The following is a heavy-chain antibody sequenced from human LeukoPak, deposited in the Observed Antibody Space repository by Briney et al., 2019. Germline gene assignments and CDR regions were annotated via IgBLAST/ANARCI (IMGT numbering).Heavy chain of an antibody. V-gene: IGHV1-69*05. CDR1: GGTFSSCA. D-gene: IGHD6-6*01. CDR2: IIPIFGTA. CDR3: ARLGSSSSGVDY. J-gene: IGHJ4*02. Sequence: ASVKVSCKASGGTFSSCAISWVRQAPGQGLEWMGGIIPIFGTANYAQKFQGRVTITTDESTSTAYMELSSLRSEDTAVYYCARLGSSSSGVDYWGQGTLVTVSS.